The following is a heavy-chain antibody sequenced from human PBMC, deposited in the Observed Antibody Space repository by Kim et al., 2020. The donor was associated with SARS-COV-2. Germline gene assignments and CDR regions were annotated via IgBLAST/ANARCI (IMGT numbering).Heavy chain of an antibody. CDR3: AKVPSNRLTTPGSYYGVDV. J-gene: IGHJ6*02. CDR1: GFTFSNYA. V-gene: IGHV3-23*01. D-gene: IGHD4-17*01. Sequence: GGSLRLSCAASGFTFSNYAMNWVRQAPGKGLEWVSIISTSGGHTYYADSVVGRFTISRDNSKNTLYLQMNSLRAEDTAVYYCAKVPSNRLTTPGSYYGVDVWGQGTTVTVSS. CDR2: ISTSGGHT.